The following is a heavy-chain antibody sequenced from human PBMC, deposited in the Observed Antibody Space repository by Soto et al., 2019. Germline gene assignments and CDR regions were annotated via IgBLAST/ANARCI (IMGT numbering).Heavy chain of an antibody. Sequence: QVQLVESGGGVVQPGRSLRLSCAASGFTFSNYGMHWVRQAPGKGLEWVALIWYDGSEKYYADSVKGRFTISRDDSKNKLFLEMNSLRAEDTAVYYCARDYSYRRSSQYGMDVWGQGTTVTVSS. D-gene: IGHD6-6*01. J-gene: IGHJ6*02. CDR2: IWYDGSEK. CDR3: ARDYSYRRSSQYGMDV. CDR1: GFTFSNYG. V-gene: IGHV3-33*01.